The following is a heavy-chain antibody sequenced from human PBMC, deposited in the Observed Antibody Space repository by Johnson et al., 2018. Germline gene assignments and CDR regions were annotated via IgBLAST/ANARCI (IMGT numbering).Heavy chain of an antibody. V-gene: IGHV4-59*01. J-gene: IGHJ6*02. CDR1: GGSISSYY. Sequence: QVQLQESGPGLVKPSETLSLTCTVSGGSISSYYWSWIRQPPGKGLEWIGYIYYSGSTNYNPSLKSRVTISVDTSKNQFSLKLSSVTAADTAVYYCSRGDLGYCNRTSCFRYEGMDVWGQGTTVTVSS. D-gene: IGHD2-2*01. CDR2: IYYSGST. CDR3: SRGDLGYCNRTSCFRYEGMDV.